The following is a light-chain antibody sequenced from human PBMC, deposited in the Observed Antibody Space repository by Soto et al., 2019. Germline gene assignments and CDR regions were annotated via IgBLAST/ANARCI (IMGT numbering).Light chain of an antibody. Sequence: QSVLTKPPSVSGTPGQRVAIPCSGSSSNIGSNTVNWYQQLPRMAPKLLIYYNNERPSGVPDRFSGSKSGTSASLAISGLQSEDEADYCCAAWVDSLDGIWVFGGGTKVTVI. CDR3: AAWVDSLDGIWV. V-gene: IGLV1-44*01. J-gene: IGLJ3*02. CDR1: SSNIGSNT. CDR2: YNN.